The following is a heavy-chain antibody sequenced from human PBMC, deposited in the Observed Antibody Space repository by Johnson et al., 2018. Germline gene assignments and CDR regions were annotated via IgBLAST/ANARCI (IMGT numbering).Heavy chain of an antibody. Sequence: QVQLQQWGAGLLKASVTLFISCAVYGGSFSGYYWSWIRQPPGKGLEWIGEINHRGSTNYNPSLKSRVTISEETTKNQFSLKLSSVTAADTAVYYCAKTHPYYDFWSGYLNMYVWGKGTTVTVSS. V-gene: IGHV4-34*01. J-gene: IGHJ6*03. CDR3: AKTHPYYDFWSGYLNMYV. CDR2: INHRGST. CDR1: GGSFSGYY. D-gene: IGHD3-3*01.